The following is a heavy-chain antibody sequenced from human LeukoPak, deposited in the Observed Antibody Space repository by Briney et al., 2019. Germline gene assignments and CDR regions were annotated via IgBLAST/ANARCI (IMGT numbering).Heavy chain of an antibody. D-gene: IGHD1-26*01. V-gene: IGHV3-73*01. Sequence: GGSLRLSCAASGFTFSGSAMHWVRQASGKGLEWVGRIRSKANSYATAYAASVKGRFTISRDDSKNTAYLQMNSLKTEDTAVYYCTRHGVGARDFDYWGQGTLVTVSS. CDR1: GFTFSGSA. CDR3: TRHGVGARDFDY. J-gene: IGHJ4*02. CDR2: IRSKANSYAT.